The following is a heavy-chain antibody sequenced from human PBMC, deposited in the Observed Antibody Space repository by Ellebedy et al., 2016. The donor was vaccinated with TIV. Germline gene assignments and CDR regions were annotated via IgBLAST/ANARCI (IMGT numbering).Heavy chain of an antibody. Sequence: GESLKISCAASGFTFSSYWMTWVRQAPGKGLEWVDNIKQDGSEKYYVDSVKGRFTISRDNAKNSLYLQMNSLRAEDTAVYYCARVGDGSGWSAFAGAFDIWGQGTMVTVSS. CDR2: IKQDGSEK. D-gene: IGHD6-19*01. J-gene: IGHJ3*02. CDR3: ARVGDGSGWSAFAGAFDI. V-gene: IGHV3-7*01. CDR1: GFTFSSYW.